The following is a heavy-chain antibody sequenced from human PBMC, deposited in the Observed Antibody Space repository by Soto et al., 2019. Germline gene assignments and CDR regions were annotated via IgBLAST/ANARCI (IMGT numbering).Heavy chain of an antibody. Sequence: SETLSLTCAVYGGSFSGYYWSWIRQPPGKGLEWIGEINHSGSTNYNPSLKSRVTISVDTSKNQFSLKLSSVTAADTAVYYCARATRKLIGGVPAATTYYYMDVWGKGTTVNVSS. CDR1: GGSFSGYY. CDR2: INHSGST. D-gene: IGHD2-2*01. CDR3: ARATRKLIGGVPAATTYYYMDV. V-gene: IGHV4-34*01. J-gene: IGHJ6*03.